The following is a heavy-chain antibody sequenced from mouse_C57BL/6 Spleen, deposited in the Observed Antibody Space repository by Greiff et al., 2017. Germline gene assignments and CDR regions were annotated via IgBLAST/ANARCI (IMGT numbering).Heavy chain of an antibody. CDR3: ARSFPYAMDY. CDR2: ISYDGSN. J-gene: IGHJ4*01. CDR1: GYSITSGYY. V-gene: IGHV3-6*01. Sequence: EVQLQQSGPGLVKPSQSLSLTCSVTGYSITSGYYWNWLRQLPGNKLEWMGYISYDGSNNYNPSLKNRISITRDTSKNQFFLKLNSVTTEDTATYYCARSFPYAMDYWGQGTSVTVSS.